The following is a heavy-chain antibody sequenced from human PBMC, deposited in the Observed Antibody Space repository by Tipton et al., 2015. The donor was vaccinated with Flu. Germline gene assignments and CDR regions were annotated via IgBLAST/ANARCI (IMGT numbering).Heavy chain of an antibody. CDR2: IYSAGST. CDR3: ARVLSSEYYYGMDV. Sequence: SLRLSCSASGFNFNAYWMFWVRQAPGKGLEWISLIYSAGSTYYADSVKGRFTISRDNSKNTVFLQMNTLRAEDTAVYYCARVLSSEYYYGMDVWGQGTTVSV. V-gene: IGHV3-53*01. D-gene: IGHD3-16*02. J-gene: IGHJ6*02. CDR1: GFNFNAYW.